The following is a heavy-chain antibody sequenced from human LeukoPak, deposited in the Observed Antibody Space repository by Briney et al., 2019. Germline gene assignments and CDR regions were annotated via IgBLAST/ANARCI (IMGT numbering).Heavy chain of an antibody. CDR3: ARESRLQTPYFDY. V-gene: IGHV4-59*12. CDR1: GGSISSYY. Sequence: SETLSLTCTVSGGSISSYYWSWIRQPPGKGLEWIGYIYHSGSTYYNPSLKSRVTISVDRSKNQFSLKLSSVTAADTAVYYCARESRLQTPYFDYWGQGTLVTVSS. J-gene: IGHJ4*02. CDR2: IYHSGST. D-gene: IGHD4-11*01.